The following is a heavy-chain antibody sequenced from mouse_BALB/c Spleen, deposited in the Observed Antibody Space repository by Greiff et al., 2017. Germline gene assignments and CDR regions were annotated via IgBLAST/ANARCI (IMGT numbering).Heavy chain of an antibody. CDR2: IRSKSNNYAT. D-gene: IGHD2-14*01. CDR1: GFTFNTYA. Sequence: EVQGVESGGGLVQPKGSLKLSCAASGFTFNTYAMNWVRQAPGKGLEWVARIRSKSNNYATYYADSVKDRFTISRDDSQSMLYLQMNNLKTEDTAMYYCVRQGYRYPYYYAMDYWGQGTSVTVSS. CDR3: VRQGYRYPYYYAMDY. J-gene: IGHJ4*01. V-gene: IGHV10-1*02.